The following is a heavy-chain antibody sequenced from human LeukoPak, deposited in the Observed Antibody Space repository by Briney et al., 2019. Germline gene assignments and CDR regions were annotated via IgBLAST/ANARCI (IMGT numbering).Heavy chain of an antibody. Sequence: PGGSLRLSCAASGFTFSSYWMHWVRQAPGKGLVWVSRINSDESTTNYADSVKGRFTISRDNAKNTLYLQMNRLIAEDTAVCYCARGSYYLDCWGQGILVTVSS. CDR3: ARGSYYLDC. V-gene: IGHV3-74*01. J-gene: IGHJ4*02. CDR2: INSDESTT. CDR1: GFTFSSYW.